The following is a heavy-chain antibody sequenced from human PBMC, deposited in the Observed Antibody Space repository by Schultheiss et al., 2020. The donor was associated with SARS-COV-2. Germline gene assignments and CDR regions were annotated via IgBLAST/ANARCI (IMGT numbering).Heavy chain of an antibody. Sequence: GESLKISCAASGFTVSSNYMSWVRQAPGKGLEWVSGISGSGVSTYYADSVKGRFTISRDNSKNTLYLQMNSLRAEDTAVYFCAVTYYYDSGSSYFDYWGQGTLVTVSS. J-gene: IGHJ4*02. CDR3: AVTYYYDSGSSYFDY. V-gene: IGHV3-23*01. CDR2: ISGSGVST. CDR1: GFTVSSNY. D-gene: IGHD3-10*01.